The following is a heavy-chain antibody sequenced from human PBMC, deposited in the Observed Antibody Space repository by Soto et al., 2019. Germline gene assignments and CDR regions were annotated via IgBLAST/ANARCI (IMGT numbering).Heavy chain of an antibody. CDR2: IIPILGTA. CDR3: ARGRGYYGDYDY. CDR1: GGTFSSYA. D-gene: IGHD4-17*01. V-gene: IGHV1-69*06. Sequence: ASVKVSCKASGGTFSSYAISWVRQAPGQGLEWMGGIIPILGTANYAQKFQGRVTITADKSTSTAYMELSSLRSEDTAVYYCARGRGYYGDYDYWGQGTLVTVSS. J-gene: IGHJ4*02.